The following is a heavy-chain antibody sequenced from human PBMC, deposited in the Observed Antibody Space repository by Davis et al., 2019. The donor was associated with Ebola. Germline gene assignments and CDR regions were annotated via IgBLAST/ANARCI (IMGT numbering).Heavy chain of an antibody. CDR1: GFTFSSYS. J-gene: IGHJ4*02. D-gene: IGHD3-16*01. V-gene: IGHV3-23*01. CDR3: AKGDKTILYYDTSLDH. CDR2: ISGGGGDT. Sequence: GGSLRLSCAASGFTFSSYSMNWVRQAPGKGLEWVSSISGGGGDTYYADSVKGRFTISRDNSDNTVFLQMNGLRAEDTAVYYCAKGDKTILYYDTSLDHWGQGILVTVSS.